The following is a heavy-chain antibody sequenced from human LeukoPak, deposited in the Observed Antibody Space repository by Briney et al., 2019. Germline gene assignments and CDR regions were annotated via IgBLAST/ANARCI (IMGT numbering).Heavy chain of an antibody. J-gene: IGHJ4*02. V-gene: IGHV3-53*05. D-gene: IGHD3-22*01. CDR3: ARLYYDSSGSGY. CDR2: IYSGGST. Sequence: GGSLRLSCVVSGFTVSTNYMSWVRQAPGKGLEWVSLIYSGGSTYYADSVKGRFTISRDNSKNTLYLQMNSLRAEDTAVYYCARLYYDSSGSGYWGQGTLITVSS. CDR1: GFTVSTNY.